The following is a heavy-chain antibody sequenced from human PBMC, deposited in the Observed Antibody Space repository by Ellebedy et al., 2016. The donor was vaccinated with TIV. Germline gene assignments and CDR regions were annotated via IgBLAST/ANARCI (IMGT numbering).Heavy chain of an antibody. Sequence: GGSLRLSXAASGFTFSSYAMSWVRQAPGKGLEWVSAISGSGGSTYYADSVKGRFTISRDNSKNTLYLQMNSLRAEDTAVYYCAKPGDYVWGSYRTHNWFDPWGQGTLVTVSS. CDR1: GFTFSSYA. CDR3: AKPGDYVWGSYRTHNWFDP. J-gene: IGHJ5*02. D-gene: IGHD3-16*02. CDR2: ISGSGGST. V-gene: IGHV3-23*01.